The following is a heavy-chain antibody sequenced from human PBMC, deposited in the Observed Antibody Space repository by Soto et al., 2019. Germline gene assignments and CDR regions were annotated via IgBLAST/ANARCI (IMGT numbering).Heavy chain of an antibody. CDR1: GFTFSSYG. J-gene: IGHJ6*02. V-gene: IGHV3-30*18. CDR2: ISYDGSKE. CDR3: AKDLRLWSKDYYYYGMDV. D-gene: IGHD5-18*01. Sequence: GGSLRLSGAASGFTFSSYGMHWVRQAPGKGLEWVAVISYDGSKEFYADSVKGRFTISRDNSKNTLYLQMNSLRAEDTAVYYCAKDLRLWSKDYYYYGMDVWGQGTTVTVSS.